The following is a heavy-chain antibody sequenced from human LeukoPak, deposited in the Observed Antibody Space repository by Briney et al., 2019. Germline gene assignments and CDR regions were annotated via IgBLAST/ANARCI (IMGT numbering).Heavy chain of an antibody. CDR1: GFTFSSYA. Sequence: PGGSLRLSCAASGFTFSSYATHWVRQAPGKGLEWVAVISYDGSNKYYADSVKGRFTISRDNSKNTLYLQMNSLRAEDTAVYYCARDFPQGTNYYYDSSGYYSYAFDIWGQGTMVTVSS. V-gene: IGHV3-30*01. D-gene: IGHD3-22*01. CDR2: ISYDGSNK. CDR3: ARDFPQGTNYYYDSSGYYSYAFDI. J-gene: IGHJ3*02.